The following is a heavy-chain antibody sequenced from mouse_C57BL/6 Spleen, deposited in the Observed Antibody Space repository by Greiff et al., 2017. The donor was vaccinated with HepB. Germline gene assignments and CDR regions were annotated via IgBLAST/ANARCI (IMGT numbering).Heavy chain of an antibody. J-gene: IGHJ2*01. CDR1: GYTFTSYG. CDR3: AEEDGYYAY. Sequence: QVQLQQSGAELARPGASVKLSCKASGYTFTSYGISWVKQRTGQGLEWIGEIYPRSGNTYYNEKFKGKATLTADKSSSTAYMELRSLTSEDSAVYFCAEEDGYYAYGGQGTTLTVSS. V-gene: IGHV1-81*01. D-gene: IGHD2-3*01. CDR2: IYPRSGNT.